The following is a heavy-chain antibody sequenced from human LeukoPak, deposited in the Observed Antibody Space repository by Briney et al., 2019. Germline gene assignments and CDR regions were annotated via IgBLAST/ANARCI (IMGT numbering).Heavy chain of an antibody. J-gene: IGHJ5*02. CDR3: ARVVRGAVTSNCFDP. D-gene: IGHD4-17*01. V-gene: IGHV4-59*01. Sequence: SETLSLTCTVSGGSINDYYWTWIRQAPGKGVEGIGYISNSGSTEYNPSLKSRVTMSVDTSNNEFSLRLTSVTAADTAMYYCARVVRGAVTSNCFDPWGQGTLVTVSS. CDR2: ISNSGST. CDR1: GGSINDYY.